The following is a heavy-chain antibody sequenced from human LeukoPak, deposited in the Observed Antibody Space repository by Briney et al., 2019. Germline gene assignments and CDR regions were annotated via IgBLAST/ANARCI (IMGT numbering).Heavy chain of an antibody. CDR3: ARVSSRAWYAFDI. Sequence: PSETLSLTCTVSGGSISSGGYYWSWIRQHPGKGLEWIGYIYYSGSTNYNPSLKSRVTISVDTSKNQFSLKLSSVTAADTAVYYCARVSSRAWYAFDIWGQGTMVTVSS. J-gene: IGHJ3*02. CDR2: IYYSGST. D-gene: IGHD6-13*01. V-gene: IGHV4-61*08. CDR1: GGSISSGGYY.